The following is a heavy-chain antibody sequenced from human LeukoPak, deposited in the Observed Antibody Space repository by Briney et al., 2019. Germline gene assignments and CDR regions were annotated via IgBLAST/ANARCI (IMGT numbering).Heavy chain of an antibody. D-gene: IGHD6-19*01. CDR3: ARDNGRGQWLVRGIDY. V-gene: IGHV3-33*01. Sequence: GGSLRLSCAASGFTFSSYGMHWVRQAPGKGLEWVAVIWYDGSNKYYADSVKGRFTISRDNSKNTLYLQMNSLRAEDTAVYYCARDNGRGQWLVRGIDYWGQGTLVTVSS. CDR1: GFTFSSYG. CDR2: IWYDGSNK. J-gene: IGHJ4*02.